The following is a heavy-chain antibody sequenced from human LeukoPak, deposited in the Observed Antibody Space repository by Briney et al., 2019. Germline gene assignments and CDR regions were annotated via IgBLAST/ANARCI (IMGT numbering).Heavy chain of an antibody. CDR2: IYPGDSDT. D-gene: IGHD6-13*01. V-gene: IGHV5-51*01. J-gene: IGHJ4*01. CDR3: ARAGGPYSNSDY. CDR1: GYSYPTYW. Sequence: PGEFLKISCKGSGYSYPTYWIGWVRQMPGRGLEWMGIIYPGDSDTRYSPSFQGQVTISADKSISTAYLQWSSLKASDTAMYYCARAGGPYSNSDYWGQGTLVTVSS.